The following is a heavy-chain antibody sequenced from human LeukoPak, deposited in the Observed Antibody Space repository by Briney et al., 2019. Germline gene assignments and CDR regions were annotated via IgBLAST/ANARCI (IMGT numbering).Heavy chain of an antibody. J-gene: IGHJ5*02. D-gene: IGHD6-13*01. CDR2: ISGSGGST. Sequence: PGGSLRLSCAASGFTFSSYAMSWVRQAPGKGLEWVSAISGSGGSTYYADSVKSRFTISRDNSKNTLYLQMNSLRAEDTAVYYCAKDLYSSSWYWFDPWGQGTLVTVSS. CDR1: GFTFSSYA. CDR3: AKDLYSSSWYWFDP. V-gene: IGHV3-23*01.